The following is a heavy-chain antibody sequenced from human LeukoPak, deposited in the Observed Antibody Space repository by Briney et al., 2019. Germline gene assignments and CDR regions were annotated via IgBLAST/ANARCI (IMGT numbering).Heavy chain of an antibody. Sequence: PSETLSLTCTVSGGSISSGGYYWSWIRQHPGKGLEWIGYIYYSGSTYYNPSLKSRVTISVDTSKNQLSLKLSSVTAADTAVYYCARRTTGSSNWFDPWGQGTLVTVSS. CDR3: ARRTTGSSNWFDP. V-gene: IGHV4-31*03. CDR1: GGSISSGGYY. CDR2: IYYSGST. J-gene: IGHJ5*02. D-gene: IGHD1-1*01.